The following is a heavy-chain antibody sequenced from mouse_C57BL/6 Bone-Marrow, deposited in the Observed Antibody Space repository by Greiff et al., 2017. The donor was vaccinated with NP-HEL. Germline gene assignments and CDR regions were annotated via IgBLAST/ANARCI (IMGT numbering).Heavy chain of an antibody. J-gene: IGHJ1*03. V-gene: IGHV1-81*01. CDR1: GYTFTSYG. CDR3: ATLGHWYFDV. CDR2: IYPRSGNT. D-gene: IGHD4-1*01. Sequence: QVQLKQSGAELARPGASVKLSCKASGYTFTSYGISWVKQRTGQGLEWIGEIYPRSGNTYYNEKFKGKATLTADKSSSTAYMELRSLTSEDSAVYFCATLGHWYFDVWGTGTTVTVSS.